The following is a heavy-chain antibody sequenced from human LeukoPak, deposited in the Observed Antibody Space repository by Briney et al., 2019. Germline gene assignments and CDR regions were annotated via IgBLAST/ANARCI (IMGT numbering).Heavy chain of an antibody. D-gene: IGHD1-14*01. J-gene: IGHJ1*01. Sequence: GASLKISCKGAGYSFTSYCSGWVRQMREKGLKGMGMIDPGDSDTRYSPSFQGQGTISAAKAISTAYLQWSSRKATDTAMYDCARLSETETGFAHWGQGPLLTVPS. V-gene: IGHV5-51*01. CDR1: GYSFTSYC. CDR3: ARLSETETGFAH. CDR2: IDPGDSDT.